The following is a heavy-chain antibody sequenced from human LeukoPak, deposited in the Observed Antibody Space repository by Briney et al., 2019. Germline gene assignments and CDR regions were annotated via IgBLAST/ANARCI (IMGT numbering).Heavy chain of an antibody. D-gene: IGHD3-10*01. Sequence: ASVKVSCKASGYTFTGYYMHWVRQAPGQGLEWMGWINPNSGGTNYAQKFQGRVTMTRDTSISTAYMELSGLMSDDTAVYYCARVSFGVRGSPSYYHFDYWGQGNLVTVSS. CDR3: ARVSFGVRGSPSYYHFDY. CDR1: GYTFTGYY. CDR2: INPNSGGT. V-gene: IGHV1-2*02. J-gene: IGHJ4*02.